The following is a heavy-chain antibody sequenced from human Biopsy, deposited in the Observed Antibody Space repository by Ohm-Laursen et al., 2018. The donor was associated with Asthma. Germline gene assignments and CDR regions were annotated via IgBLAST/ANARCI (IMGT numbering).Heavy chain of an antibody. J-gene: IGHJ6*02. V-gene: IGHV1-69*01. CDR3: ARCQVGYSSGWSLLLKKIYYSGMDV. Sequence: ASSVKVSCKAPGGTFSNFAISWVRQAPGQGLEWLGGIMTVFGTTNYAQKFQGRVTITADESMSTAYMEVTSLRSEDTAIYYCARCQVGYSSGWSLLLKKIYYSGMDVWGQGTAVTVSS. CDR2: IMTVFGTT. CDR1: GGTFSNFA. D-gene: IGHD6-19*01.